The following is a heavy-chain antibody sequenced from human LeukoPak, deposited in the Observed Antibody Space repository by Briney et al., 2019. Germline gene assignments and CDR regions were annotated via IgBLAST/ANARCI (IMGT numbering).Heavy chain of an antibody. D-gene: IGHD4-17*01. CDR3: ARARSNLTVTTTPKWDY. J-gene: IGHJ4*02. Sequence: SETLSLTCAVYGGSFSGYYWSWIRQPPGKGLEWIGEINHSGSTNYNPSLKSRVTISVDTSKNQFSLKLSSVTAADTAVYYCARARSNLTVTTTPKWDYWGQGTLVTVSS. V-gene: IGHV4-34*01. CDR2: INHSGST. CDR1: GGSFSGYY.